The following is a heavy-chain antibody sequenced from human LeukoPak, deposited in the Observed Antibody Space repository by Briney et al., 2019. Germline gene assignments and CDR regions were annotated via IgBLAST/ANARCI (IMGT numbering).Heavy chain of an antibody. V-gene: IGHV4-39*06. CDR2: IYYSGST. J-gene: IGHJ6*02. CDR3: ARDSSNYGSGSHGMDV. CDR1: GGSISSSSYY. D-gene: IGHD3-10*01. Sequence: SETLSLTCTVSGGSISSSSYYWGWIRQPPGKGLEWIGSIYYSGSTYYNPSLKSRVTISVDTSKNQFPLKLSSVTAADTAVYYCARDSSNYGSGSHGMDVWGQGTTVTVSS.